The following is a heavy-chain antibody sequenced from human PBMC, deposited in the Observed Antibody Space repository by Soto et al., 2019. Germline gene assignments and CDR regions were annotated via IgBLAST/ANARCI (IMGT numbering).Heavy chain of an antibody. CDR1: GYSFATSG. V-gene: IGHV1-18*01. CDR3: ARAGQYYDASGYAN. CDR2: ISAYNGNS. D-gene: IGHD3-22*01. Sequence: QVKLVQSGAEVKKPGASIKVSCKASGYSFATSGMTWVRQAPGQGLEWVGCISAYNGNSNYDQNLQDRVTMTTDTSTTTAYWELRNLRSDDSAVYYCARAGQYYDASGYANWGQGTLVTVSS. J-gene: IGHJ4*02.